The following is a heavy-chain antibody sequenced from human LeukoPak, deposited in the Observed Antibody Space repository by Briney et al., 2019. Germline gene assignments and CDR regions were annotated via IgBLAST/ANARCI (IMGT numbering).Heavy chain of an antibody. CDR2: VSGRGDDT. D-gene: IGHD3-10*01. Sequence: GGSLTLSCAASGLTFSNYDMNWVRQAPEKGLEWVSSVSGRGDDTYYADSVKGRFIISRDNSKTTMYLQMNSLRADDTAVYYCAKSYNNPTVAIRVRGVIPYFDSWGQGSLVTVSS. CDR3: AKSYNNPTVAIRVRGVIPYFDS. CDR1: GLTFSNYD. J-gene: IGHJ4*02. V-gene: IGHV3-23*01.